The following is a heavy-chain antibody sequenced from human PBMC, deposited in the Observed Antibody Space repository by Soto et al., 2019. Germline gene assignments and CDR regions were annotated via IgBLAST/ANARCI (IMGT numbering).Heavy chain of an antibody. CDR2: ISGSGGST. J-gene: IGHJ4*02. Sequence: EVQLLESGGGLVQPGGSLRLSCAASGFTFSSYAMSWVRQAPGKGLEWVSAISGSGGSTYYADSVKGRFTISRDNSKNTLYLQMNSLRAEDTAVYYCAKGLRITLFGVDDSACPDYWGQGTLVTVSS. V-gene: IGHV3-23*01. D-gene: IGHD3-3*01. CDR1: GFTFSSYA. CDR3: AKGLRITLFGVDDSACPDY.